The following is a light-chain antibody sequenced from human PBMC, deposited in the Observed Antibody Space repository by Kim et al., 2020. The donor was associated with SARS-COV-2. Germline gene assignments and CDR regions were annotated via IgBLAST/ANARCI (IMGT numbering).Light chain of an antibody. CDR3: QQYNSFSYT. V-gene: IGKV1-5*01. Sequence: GDRVTITCRASQSISSWLAWYQQKPGKAPKLLLYDASRLESGVPSRFSGSGSGTEFTLTITSLQPSDFATYYCQQYNSFSYTFGQGTKL. CDR1: QSISSW. CDR2: DAS. J-gene: IGKJ2*01.